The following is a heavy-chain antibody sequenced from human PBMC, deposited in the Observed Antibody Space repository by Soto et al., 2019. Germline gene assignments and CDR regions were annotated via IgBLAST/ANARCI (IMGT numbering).Heavy chain of an antibody. Sequence: PSETLSLTCTVSGGSISSYYWSWIRQPPGKGLEWIGYIYYSGSTNYNPSLKSRVTISVDTSKNQFSLKLSSVTAADTAVYYCARDRSGFWSGYHYYYCGMDVWGQGTTVTVSS. D-gene: IGHD3-3*01. J-gene: IGHJ6*02. CDR3: ARDRSGFWSGYHYYYCGMDV. V-gene: IGHV4-59*01. CDR1: GGSISSYY. CDR2: IYYSGST.